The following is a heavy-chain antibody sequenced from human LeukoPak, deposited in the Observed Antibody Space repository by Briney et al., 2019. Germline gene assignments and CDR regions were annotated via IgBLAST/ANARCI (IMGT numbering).Heavy chain of an antibody. CDR1: GGSISSGYY. V-gene: IGHV4-38-2*02. D-gene: IGHD3-22*01. Sequence: PSETLSLTCTVSGGSISSGYYWGWIRQPPGKGLEWIGTIYHSESPYYNPSLKSRVTISVDTSKNQFSLKLSSVTAADTAVYFCARGPYSYDSSGAFDIWGQGTMVTVSS. CDR3: ARGPYSYDSSGAFDI. CDR2: IYHSESP. J-gene: IGHJ3*02.